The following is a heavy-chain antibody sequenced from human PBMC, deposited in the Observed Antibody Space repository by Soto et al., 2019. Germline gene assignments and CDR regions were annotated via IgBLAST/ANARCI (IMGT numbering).Heavy chain of an antibody. CDR1: GGSISSYY. V-gene: IGHV4-4*07. CDR3: ARDGYSSSWYWFDP. Sequence: LSLTCTVSGGSISSYYWSWIRQPAGKGLEWIGRIYTSGSTNYNPSLKSRVTMSVDTSKNQFSLKLSSVTAADTAVYYCARDGYSSSWYWFDPXGQGTLLTVCS. J-gene: IGHJ5*02. D-gene: IGHD6-13*01. CDR2: IYTSGST.